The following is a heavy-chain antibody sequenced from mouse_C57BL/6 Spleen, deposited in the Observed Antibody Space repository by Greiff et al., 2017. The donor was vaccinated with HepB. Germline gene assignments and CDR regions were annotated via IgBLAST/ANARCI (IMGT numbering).Heavy chain of an antibody. CDR3: AREGLRRGAFYAMDY. V-gene: IGHV1-59*01. Sequence: QVQLQQPGAELVRPGTSVKLSCKASGYTFTSYWMHWVKQRPGQGLEWIGVIDPSDSYTNYNQKFKGKATLTVDTSSSTAYMQLSSLTSEDSAVYYCAREGLRRGAFYAMDYWGQGTSVTVSS. J-gene: IGHJ4*01. D-gene: IGHD2-4*01. CDR1: GYTFTSYW. CDR2: IDPSDSYT.